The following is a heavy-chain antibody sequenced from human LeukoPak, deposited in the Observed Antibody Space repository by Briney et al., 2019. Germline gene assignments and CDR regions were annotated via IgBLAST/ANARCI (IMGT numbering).Heavy chain of an antibody. CDR1: GGSISGFH. D-gene: IGHD6-19*01. J-gene: IGHJ5*02. Sequence: KASETLSLTCTVSGGSISGFHWSWIRQSPGKGLEWIGHIFYTGSTNYNPSLKSRVTISLDTSKNQFSLRLSTVTAADTAVYHCARGPSSGRFDWLDPWGPGTLVTVSS. CDR2: IFYTGST. CDR3: ARGPSSGRFDWLDP. V-gene: IGHV4-59*12.